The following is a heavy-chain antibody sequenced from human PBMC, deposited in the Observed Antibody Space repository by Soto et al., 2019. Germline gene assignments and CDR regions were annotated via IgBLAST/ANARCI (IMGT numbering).Heavy chain of an antibody. J-gene: IGHJ4*02. D-gene: IGHD3-16*01. CDR3: ARVWGEKRGPNDY. V-gene: IGHV4-39*01. Sequence: SETLSLTCTVSGGSISSSSYYWGWIRQPPGKGLEWIGSIYYSGSTYYNPSLKSRVTISVDTSKNQFSLKLSSVTAADTAVYYCARVWGEKRGPNDYWGQGTLVTVSS. CDR1: GGSISSSSYY. CDR2: IYYSGST.